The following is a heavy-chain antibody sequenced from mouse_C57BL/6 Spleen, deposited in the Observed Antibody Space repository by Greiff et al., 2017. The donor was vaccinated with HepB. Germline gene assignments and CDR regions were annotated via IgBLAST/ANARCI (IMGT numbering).Heavy chain of an antibody. J-gene: IGHJ3*01. CDR3: ARNGYDGAWFAY. CDR2: IDPSDSYT. V-gene: IGHV1-50*01. Sequence: VKLQQPGAELVKPGASVKLSCKASGYTFTSYWMQWVKQRPGQGLEWIGEIDPSDSYTNYNQKFKGKATLTVDTSSSTAYMQLSSLTSEDSAVYYCARNGYDGAWFAYWGQGTLVTVSA. D-gene: IGHD2-2*01. CDR1: GYTFTSYW.